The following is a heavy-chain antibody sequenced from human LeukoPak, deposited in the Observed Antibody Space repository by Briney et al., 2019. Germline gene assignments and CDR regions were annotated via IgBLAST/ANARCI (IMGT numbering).Heavy chain of an antibody. D-gene: IGHD3-22*01. CDR1: GGSMSGYY. CDR2: IYYSGST. CDR3: ARDRRAGQSGYWFDP. V-gene: IGHV4-59*01. J-gene: IGHJ5*02. Sequence: SETLSLTCTVSGGSMSGYYWSWIRQPPGNGLECIGYIYYSGSTYYNPSLKSRVTISVDTSKNQFSLKLTSVTAADTAVYYCARDRRAGQSGYWFDPWGQGTLVTVSS.